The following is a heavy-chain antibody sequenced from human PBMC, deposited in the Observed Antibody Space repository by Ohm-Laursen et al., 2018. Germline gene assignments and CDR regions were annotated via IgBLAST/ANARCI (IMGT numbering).Heavy chain of an antibody. J-gene: IGHJ5*02. V-gene: IGHV1-69*06. CDR3: AREGTYSSGWYLEGWFDP. CDR2: IIPIFGTA. D-gene: IGHD6-19*01. CDR1: GGTFSSYA. Sequence: ASVKVSCKASGGTFSSYAISWVRQAPGQGLEWMGGIIPIFGTANYAQKFQGRVTITADKSTSTAYMELSSLRSEDTAVYYCAREGTYSSGWYLEGWFDPWGQGTLVTVSS.